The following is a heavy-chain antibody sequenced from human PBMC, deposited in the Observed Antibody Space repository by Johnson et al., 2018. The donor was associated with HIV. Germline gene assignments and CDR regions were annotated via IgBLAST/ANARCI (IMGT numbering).Heavy chain of an antibody. V-gene: IGHV3-74*02. CDR2: VNSDGSST. D-gene: IGHD6-19*01. Sequence: VQLVESGGGVVQPGRSLRLSCAASGFTFSNFAMGWVRQGPGKGLVWVSRVNSDGSSTSYADSVKGRFTISRENAKNTLYLQMNSLRAEDTAVYYCASPRAVAGGGAFDIWGQGTMVTVSS. J-gene: IGHJ3*02. CDR3: ASPRAVAGGGAFDI. CDR1: GFTFSNFA.